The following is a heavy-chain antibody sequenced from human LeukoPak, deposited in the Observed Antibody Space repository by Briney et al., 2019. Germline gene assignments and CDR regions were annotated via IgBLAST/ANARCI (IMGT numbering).Heavy chain of an antibody. CDR1: GGTFSSYA. J-gene: IGHJ5*02. V-gene: IGHV1-69*13. CDR2: IIPIFGTA. Sequence: SVKVSCKASGGTFSSYAISWVRQAPGQGLEWMGGIIPIFGTANYAQKFQGRVTITADEPTSTAYMELSSLRSKDTAVYYCARDGTYCGGDCYFWFDPWGQGTLVTVSS. CDR3: ARDGTYCGGDCYFWFDP. D-gene: IGHD2-21*02.